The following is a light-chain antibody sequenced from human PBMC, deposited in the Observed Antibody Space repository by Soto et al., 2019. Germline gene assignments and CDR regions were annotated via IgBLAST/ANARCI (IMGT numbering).Light chain of an antibody. J-gene: IGKJ1*01. CDR1: QSVSSN. CDR3: QQYDNWPWT. CDR2: GAS. Sequence: ETVLTQSPATLSLSPGERATLSCRASQSVSSNLAWDQQKPGQAPRLLIYGASTRATGFPARFSGSGSGTDFTLTISSLQSEDFAVYYCQQYDNWPWTFGQGTKVDIK. V-gene: IGKV3-15*01.